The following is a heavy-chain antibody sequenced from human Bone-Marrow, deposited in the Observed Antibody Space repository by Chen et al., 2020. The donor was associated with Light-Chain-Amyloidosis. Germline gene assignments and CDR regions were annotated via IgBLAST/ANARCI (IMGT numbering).Heavy chain of an antibody. V-gene: IGHV4-39*07. D-gene: IGHD6-13*01. Sequence: QLQLQESGPGLVKPSETLSLTCTVSGDSIRGTNYYWGWIRQPPGEGLEWLGTISYDGYTYYNPSLKSRVTISLDTSKNQVSLKLSSVTAADTAVYYCAREIRLATPAAVTPDYWGQGTLVTVSS. CDR1: GDSIRGTNYY. CDR3: AREIRLATPAAVTPDY. J-gene: IGHJ4*02. CDR2: ISYDGYT.